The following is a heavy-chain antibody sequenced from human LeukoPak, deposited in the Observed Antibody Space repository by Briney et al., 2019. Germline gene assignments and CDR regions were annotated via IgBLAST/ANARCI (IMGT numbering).Heavy chain of an antibody. D-gene: IGHD2-2*01. CDR2: ISAYNGNT. CDR1: GYTFTSYG. V-gene: IGHV1-18*01. Sequence: ASVKVSCKASGYTFTSYGISWVRQAPGQGLEWMGWISAYNGNTNYAQKLQGRVTMTTDTSTSTAYMELRSLRSDATAVYYCARDDGGYCSSTSCSGFDPWGQGTLVTVSS. CDR3: ARDDGGYCSSTSCSGFDP. J-gene: IGHJ5*02.